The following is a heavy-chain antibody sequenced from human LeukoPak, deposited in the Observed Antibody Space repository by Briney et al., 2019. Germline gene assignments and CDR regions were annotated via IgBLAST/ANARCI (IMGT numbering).Heavy chain of an antibody. D-gene: IGHD3-22*01. CDR2: IKEDGSEE. CDR3: ARDWLAGNPYHAFDL. CDR1: GFTFSSYW. Sequence: PGGSLRLSCAASGFTFSSYWMSWVRQAPGMGLECVANIKEDGSEEYYVDSVKGRLSISRDNAKNSLYLQMNSLRAEDTAVYYCARDWLAGNPYHAFDLWGKGTMVTVSS. V-gene: IGHV3-7*01. J-gene: IGHJ3*01.